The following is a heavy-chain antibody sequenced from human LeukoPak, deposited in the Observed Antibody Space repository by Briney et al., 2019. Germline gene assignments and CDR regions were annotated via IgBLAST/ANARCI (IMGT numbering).Heavy chain of an antibody. Sequence: EASVKVSCKASGYTFTSYGISWVRQAPGQGLEWMGWISAYNGNTNYAQKLQGRVTMTTDTSTSTAYMELRSLRSDDTAVYYCARAVAVAGTGYFDYWGQGTLVTVSS. CDR2: ISAYNGNT. V-gene: IGHV1-18*01. D-gene: IGHD6-19*01. CDR3: ARAVAVAGTGYFDY. J-gene: IGHJ4*02. CDR1: GYTFTSYG.